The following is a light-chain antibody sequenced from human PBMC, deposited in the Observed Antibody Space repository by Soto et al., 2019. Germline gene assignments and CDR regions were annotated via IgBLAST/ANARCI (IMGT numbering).Light chain of an antibody. CDR2: GYT. Sequence: QSVLTQPPSVSGAPGQRVTISCTGSSSNIGAGYDVHWYRQVPGRAPKLLMYGYTSRPSGVPDRFSGSKSDTSASLAITGLQAEDEADYYCQSYDSSLSAVVFGGGTKLTVL. J-gene: IGLJ2*01. CDR3: QSYDSSLSAVV. CDR1: SSNIGAGYD. V-gene: IGLV1-40*01.